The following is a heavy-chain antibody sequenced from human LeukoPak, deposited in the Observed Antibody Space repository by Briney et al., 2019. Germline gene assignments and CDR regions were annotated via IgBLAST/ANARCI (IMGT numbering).Heavy chain of an antibody. CDR1: GFTFSSYG. CDR2: IWYDGSNK. J-gene: IGHJ6*03. CDR3: ARDFRSQGYYYYYYMDV. V-gene: IGHV3-33*01. Sequence: PGRSLRLSCAASGFTFSSYGMHWVRQAPGKGLEWVAVIWYDGSNKYYADSVKGRFTISRDNAKNSLYLQMNSLRAEDTAVYYCARDFRSQGYYYYYYMDVWGKGTPVTVSS. D-gene: IGHD2-15*01.